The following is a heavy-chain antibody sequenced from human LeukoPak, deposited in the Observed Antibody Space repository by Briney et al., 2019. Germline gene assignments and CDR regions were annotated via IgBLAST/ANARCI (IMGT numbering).Heavy chain of an antibody. CDR2: ISESGDAT. J-gene: IGHJ5*02. D-gene: IGHD3-10*01. V-gene: IGHV3-23*01. CDR3: ASHYGSGSNNWFDP. CDR1: GFTFSNFG. Sequence: PGGSLRLSCLASGFTFSNFGMSWVRHTAGKGLEWVSAISESGDATFYADSVQGRFTISRDNFKNTLYLQMNSLRAEDTAVYYCASHYGSGSNNWFDPWGQGTLVTVSS.